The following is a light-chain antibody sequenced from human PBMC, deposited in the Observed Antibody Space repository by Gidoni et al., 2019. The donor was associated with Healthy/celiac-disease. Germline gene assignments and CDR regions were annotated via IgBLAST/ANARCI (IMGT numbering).Light chain of an antibody. Sequence: IRAQPHSVSESPGKTVTISCTRSSGSIASNYVQWYQQRPGSSPTTVIYEDNQRPSGVPDRFSGSIDSSSNSASLTISGLKTEDEADYYCQSYDSSNHVVFGGGTKLTVL. CDR1: SGSIASNY. CDR3: QSYDSSNHVV. CDR2: EDN. V-gene: IGLV6-57*01. J-gene: IGLJ2*01.